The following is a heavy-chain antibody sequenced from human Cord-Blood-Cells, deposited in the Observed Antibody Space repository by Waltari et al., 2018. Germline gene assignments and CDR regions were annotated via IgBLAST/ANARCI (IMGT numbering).Heavy chain of an antibody. Sequence: EVQLLESGGDLVQPGGSLSLSCAASGFTFSSYAMSWVRQAPGKGLEWVSAISGSGGSTYYADSVKGRFTISRDNSKNTLYLQMNSLRAEDTAVYYCAKVRQLVRWPFDYWGQGTLVTVSS. CDR1: GFTFSSYA. V-gene: IGHV3-23*01. D-gene: IGHD6-6*01. CDR3: AKVRQLVRWPFDY. CDR2: ISGSGGST. J-gene: IGHJ4*02.